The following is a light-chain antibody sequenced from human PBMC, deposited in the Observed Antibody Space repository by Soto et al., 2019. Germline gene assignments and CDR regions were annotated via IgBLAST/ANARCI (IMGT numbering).Light chain of an antibody. CDR2: VGS. CDR3: LQALESPLT. CDR1: QSLLHSDGYNY. V-gene: IGKV2-28*01. Sequence: DIVMTQSPLSLPVTPGEPASFFCRSSQSLLHSDGYNYLHWYLQKPGQSPQLLIYVGSTRASGVPDRFSGSGSGPDFTLKISRVEAEDVGVYYCLQALESPLTFGGGTRVEIK. J-gene: IGKJ4*01.